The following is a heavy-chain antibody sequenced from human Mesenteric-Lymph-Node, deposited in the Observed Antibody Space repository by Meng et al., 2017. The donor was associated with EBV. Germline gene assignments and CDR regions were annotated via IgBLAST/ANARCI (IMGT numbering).Heavy chain of an antibody. CDR1: GGSFSDDY. CDR3: ARSRRYGGLDYWYFDL. D-gene: IGHD4-23*01. CDR2: INHSGST. Sequence: QAQLQQVGAVLLTPSETLSLTSDVSGGSFSDDYWSWIRQPPGRGLEWIGEINHSGSTGYNPSLKSRVTISVDTSKNQFSVRLTSVTAADTAVYYCARSRRYGGLDYWYFDLWGRGTLVTVSS. V-gene: IGHV4-34*01. J-gene: IGHJ2*01.